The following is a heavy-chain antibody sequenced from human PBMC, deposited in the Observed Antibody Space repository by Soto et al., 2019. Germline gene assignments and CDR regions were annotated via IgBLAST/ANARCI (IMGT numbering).Heavy chain of an antibody. J-gene: IGHJ6*02. D-gene: IGHD3-22*01. Sequence: GGSLRLSCAASGFTFDDYAMHWVRQAPGKGLEWVSGITWNRGSTGYADSVKGRFTISRDNAKNSLHLQMNSLRAEDTAVYYCARDYYYDSSGYYHSLYYYGMDVWGQGTTVTVSS. CDR1: GFTFDDYA. V-gene: IGHV3-9*01. CDR2: ITWNRGST. CDR3: ARDYYYDSSGYYHSLYYYGMDV.